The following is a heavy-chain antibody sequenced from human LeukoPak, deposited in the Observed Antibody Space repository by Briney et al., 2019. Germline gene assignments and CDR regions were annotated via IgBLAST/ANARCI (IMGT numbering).Heavy chain of an antibody. D-gene: IGHD1-26*01. V-gene: IGHV3-11*03. CDR3: ARHPDGSLSLDY. Sequence: GGSLRLSCVASGFSFSDYYTSWIRQAPGKGLEWVSYISSSGSHTNYADSVTGRFTISRNNAKKSLHLQMNSLRAEDTAVYYCARHPDGSLSLDYWGQGTLVTVSS. CDR2: ISSSGSHT. J-gene: IGHJ4*02. CDR1: GFSFSDYY.